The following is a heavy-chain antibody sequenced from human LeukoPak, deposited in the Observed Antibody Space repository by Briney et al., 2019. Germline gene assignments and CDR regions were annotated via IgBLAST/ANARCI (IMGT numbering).Heavy chain of an antibody. CDR2: IYYTGKT. CDR1: GGSISGYH. D-gene: IGHD3-10*01. V-gene: IGHV4-59*01. Sequence: SETLSLTCTVSGGSISGYHWTWIRQPPGKALEWIGYIYYTGKTYYNPSLEGRVTILVDTSRNHFSVKLSSVTAADTAVYYCARSQNYYGSGDYWSQGTLVTVSS. CDR3: ARSQNYYGSGDY. J-gene: IGHJ4*02.